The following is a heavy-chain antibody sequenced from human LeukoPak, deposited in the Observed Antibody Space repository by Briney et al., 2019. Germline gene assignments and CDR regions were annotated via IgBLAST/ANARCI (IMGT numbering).Heavy chain of an antibody. V-gene: IGHV3-7*03. CDR1: GFTFSSFW. J-gene: IGHJ4*02. CDR2: INQDGSGK. Sequence: PGGSLRLSCAASGFTFSSFWMSWVRQAPGKGLEWVANINQDGSGKYFVDSVKGRFTISRDNSKKTVYLQMNSLRAEDTAVYYCTKDITIQIWLLGFDSWGQGTLVTVAS. D-gene: IGHD3-22*01. CDR3: TKDITIQIWLLGFDS.